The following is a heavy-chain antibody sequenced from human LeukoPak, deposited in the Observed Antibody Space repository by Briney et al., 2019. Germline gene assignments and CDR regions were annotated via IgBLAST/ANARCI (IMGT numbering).Heavy chain of an antibody. V-gene: IGHV4-4*07. J-gene: IGHJ6*02. CDR2: IYTSGST. CDR1: GGSISSYY. D-gene: IGHD2-15*01. CDR3: ARIMQTPWGMDV. Sequence: NPSETLSLTCTVSGGSISSYYWSWIRQPAGKGLEWIGRIYTSGSTNYNPSLKSRVTISVDTSKNQFSLKVTSVSAADTAVYYCARIMQTPWGMDVWGQGTTVTVSS.